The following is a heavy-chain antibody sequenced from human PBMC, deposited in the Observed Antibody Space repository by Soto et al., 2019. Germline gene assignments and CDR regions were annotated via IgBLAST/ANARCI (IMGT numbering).Heavy chain of an antibody. CDR3: ARVCGGDCHYGMDV. J-gene: IGHJ6*02. CDR2: IYYSGST. D-gene: IGHD2-21*02. V-gene: IGHV4-31*03. CDR1: GGSISSGGYY. Sequence: QVQLQESGPGLVKPSQTLSLTCTVSGGSISSGGYYWSWIRQHPGKGLEWIGYIYYSGSTYYNPSLKSRVTTXVXTXXNQFSLKLSSVPAADTAVYYCARVCGGDCHYGMDVWGQGTTVTVSS.